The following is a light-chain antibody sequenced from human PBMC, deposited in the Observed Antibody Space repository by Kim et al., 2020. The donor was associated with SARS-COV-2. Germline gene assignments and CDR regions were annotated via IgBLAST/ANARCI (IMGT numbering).Light chain of an antibody. CDR2: YDS. CDR3: QVWDSSSDHWV. V-gene: IGLV3-21*04. Sequence: PGKTARITWGGNNIGSKSVHWYQQKPGQAPVLVIYYDSDRPSGIPERFSGSNSGNTATLTISRVEAGDEADYYCQVWDSSSDHWVFGGGTQLTVL. J-gene: IGLJ3*02. CDR1: NIGSKS.